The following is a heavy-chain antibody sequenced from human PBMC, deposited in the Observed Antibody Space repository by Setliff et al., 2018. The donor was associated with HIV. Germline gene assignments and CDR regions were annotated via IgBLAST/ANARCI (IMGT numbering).Heavy chain of an antibody. J-gene: IGHJ3*02. CDR2: IYHSGST. CDR3: ARQYADPESGILDAFDI. CDR1: GYSISSGYY. D-gene: IGHD1-26*01. V-gene: IGHV4-38-2*01. Sequence: KPAETLSLTCAVSGYSISSGYYWGWIRQPPGKGLEWIGSIYHSGSTSYNPSLKSRVTISLDTSKNQFSLRLSSVTAADTAVYCCARQYADPESGILDAFDIWGQGTMVTVSS.